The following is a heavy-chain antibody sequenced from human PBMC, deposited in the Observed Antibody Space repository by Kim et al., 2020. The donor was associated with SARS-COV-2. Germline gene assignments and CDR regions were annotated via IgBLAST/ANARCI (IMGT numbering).Heavy chain of an antibody. CDR1: GFTFSSYA. J-gene: IGHJ3*02. Sequence: GGSLRLSCAASGFTFSSYAMSWVRQAPGKGLEWVAAISGSGGSTYYADSVKGRFTISRDNSKNTLYLQMNSLRAEDTAVYYCAKDHRLDYYDSSGYYGGHDAFDIWGQGTMVTVSS. V-gene: IGHV3-23*01. CDR3: AKDHRLDYYDSSGYYGGHDAFDI. D-gene: IGHD3-22*01. CDR2: ISGSGGST.